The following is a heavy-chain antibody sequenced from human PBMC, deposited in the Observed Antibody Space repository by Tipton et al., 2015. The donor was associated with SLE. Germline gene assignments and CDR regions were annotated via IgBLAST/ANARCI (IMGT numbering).Heavy chain of an antibody. J-gene: IGHJ3*02. CDR3: ARVTGGEMARAFDI. V-gene: IGHV4-59*01. D-gene: IGHD5-24*01. CDR1: GASISSYY. Sequence: TLSLTCTVSGASISSYYWSWIRQPPGKGLEWIGDIYYSGSTNYNPSLKSRVTISVDTSKNQFSLKLSSVTAADTAVYYCARVTGGEMARAFDIWGQGTMVTVSS. CDR2: IYYSGST.